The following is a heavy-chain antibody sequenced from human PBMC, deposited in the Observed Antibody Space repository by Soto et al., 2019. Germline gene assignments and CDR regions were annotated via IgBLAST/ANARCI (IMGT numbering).Heavy chain of an antibody. J-gene: IGHJ4*02. CDR3: ANRRGSYSSSSVDYFDY. V-gene: IGHV3-23*01. CDR1: GFTVSSYA. CDR2: ISGSGGST. Sequence: GGSLRLSCAASGFTVSSYAMSWVRQAPGKGLEWVSAISGSGGSTYYADSVKGRFTISRDNSKNTLYLQMNSLRAEDTAVYYCANRRGSYSSSSVDYFDYWGQGTLVTVSS. D-gene: IGHD6-6*01.